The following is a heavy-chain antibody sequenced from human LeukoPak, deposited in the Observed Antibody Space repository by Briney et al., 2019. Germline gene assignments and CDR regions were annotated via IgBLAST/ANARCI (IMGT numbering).Heavy chain of an antibody. D-gene: IGHD1-26*01. CDR2: IYYSGST. J-gene: IGHJ4*02. CDR1: GGSISTGDYY. V-gene: IGHV4-30-4*01. CDR3: ARAPVYSGTYFDY. Sequence: SQTLSLTCTVFGGSISTGDYYWSWIRQPPGKGLEWIGYIYYSGSTYYNPSLKSRVIISLDTSKNQFSLKLSSVTAADTAVYYCARAPVYSGTYFDYWGQGTLVTVSS.